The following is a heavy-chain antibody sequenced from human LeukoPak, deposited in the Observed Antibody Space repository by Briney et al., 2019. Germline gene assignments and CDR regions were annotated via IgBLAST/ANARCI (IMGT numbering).Heavy chain of an antibody. J-gene: IGHJ5*02. D-gene: IGHD3-22*01. CDR1: GGSISSSSYY. Sequence: SETLSLTCTVSGGSISSSSYYWGWIRQPPGKGLEWIGSIYYSGSTYYNPSLKSRVTISVDTSKNQFSLKLSSVTAADTAVYYCARGPRRYYDSSGRGFDPWGQGTLVTVSS. V-gene: IGHV4-39*01. CDR2: IYYSGST. CDR3: ARGPRRYYDSSGRGFDP.